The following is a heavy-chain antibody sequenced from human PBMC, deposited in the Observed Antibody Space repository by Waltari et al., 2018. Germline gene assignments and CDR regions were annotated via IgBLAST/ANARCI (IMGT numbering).Heavy chain of an antibody. V-gene: IGHV3-23*01. CDR1: GFTFSSHA. D-gene: IGHD3-9*01. CDR3: GTCEGAGYHVDYFDY. CDR2: ITGSGSRT. Sequence: EVLFLESGGGLVQPGGSLRLSWAASGFTFSSHAMGWVRQTPGKGREWVSGITGSGSRTYYADSVKGRFTISRDNSKNTLFLQMNSLRAEDTAVYYCGTCEGAGYHVDYFDYWGQGTLVTVSS. J-gene: IGHJ4*02.